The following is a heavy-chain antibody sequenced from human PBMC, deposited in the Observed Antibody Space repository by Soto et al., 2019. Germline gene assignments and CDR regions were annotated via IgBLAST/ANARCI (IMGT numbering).Heavy chain of an antibody. CDR3: AKDQIVSNPDYYDSSGYFQH. J-gene: IGHJ1*01. CDR1: GFTFSSYA. V-gene: IGHV3-23*01. D-gene: IGHD3-22*01. CDR2: ISGSGGST. Sequence: GGSLRLSCAASGFTFSSYAMSWVRQAPGKGLEWVSAISGSGGSTYYVDSVKGRFTISRDNSKNTLYLQMNSLRAEDTAVYYCAKDQIVSNPDYYDSSGYFQHWGQGTLVTVSS.